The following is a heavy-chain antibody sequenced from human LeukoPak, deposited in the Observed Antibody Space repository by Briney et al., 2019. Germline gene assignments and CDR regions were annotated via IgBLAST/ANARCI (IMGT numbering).Heavy chain of an antibody. CDR1: GFTFSSYS. CDR2: ISSSSYI. J-gene: IGHJ3*02. V-gene: IGHV3-21*01. D-gene: IGHD6-19*01. CDR3: ARDVGSSGWYSAFDI. Sequence: PGGSLRLSCAASGFTFSSYSMNWVRQVPGKGLEWVSSISSSSYIYYADSVKGRFTISRDNAKNSLYLQMNSLRAEDTAVYYCARDVGSSGWYSAFDIWGQGTMVTVSS.